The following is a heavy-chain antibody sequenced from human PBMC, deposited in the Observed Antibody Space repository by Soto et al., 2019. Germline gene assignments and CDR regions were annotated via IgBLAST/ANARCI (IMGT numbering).Heavy chain of an antibody. V-gene: IGHV4-59*02. Sequence: QVQLQESGPGLVKPSETLSLTCTVSGGSVSGYYWTWIRQPPGKGLEWIGSIHYSGNTNYNPSLMSRVLLSXXXSXXPFSLTLNSVTAADTAVYYCASDEGYDILTGYPDYWGQGTLVTVSS. CDR2: IHYSGNT. D-gene: IGHD3-9*01. CDR1: GGSVSGYY. J-gene: IGHJ4*02. CDR3: ASDEGYDILTGYPDY.